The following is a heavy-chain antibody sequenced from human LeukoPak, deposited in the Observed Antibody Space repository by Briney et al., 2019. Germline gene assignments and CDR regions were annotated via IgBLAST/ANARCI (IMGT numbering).Heavy chain of an antibody. D-gene: IGHD6-19*01. CDR1: GFTFDDYA. Sequence: TGGSLRLSCAASGFTFDDYAMHWVRQAPGKGLEWVSGISWNSGSIGYADSVKGRFTISGDNAKNSLYLQMNSLRAEDMALYYCAKDSSGWPLNDAFDIWGQGTMVTVSA. V-gene: IGHV3-9*03. J-gene: IGHJ3*02. CDR3: AKDSSGWPLNDAFDI. CDR2: ISWNSGSI.